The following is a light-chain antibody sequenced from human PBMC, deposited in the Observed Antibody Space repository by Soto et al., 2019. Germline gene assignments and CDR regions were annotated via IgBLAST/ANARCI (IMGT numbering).Light chain of an antibody. Sequence: EILLTQSPATLSLSPGERATLSYRASQSVSASYLAWYQQKPGQAPRLLIYGASNRATGISDRFSGSGSGTEFALTISRLEPEDFAVYYCQQYGSSRITFGQGTRLEIK. CDR1: QSVSASY. CDR3: QQYGSSRIT. J-gene: IGKJ5*01. V-gene: IGKV3-20*01. CDR2: GAS.